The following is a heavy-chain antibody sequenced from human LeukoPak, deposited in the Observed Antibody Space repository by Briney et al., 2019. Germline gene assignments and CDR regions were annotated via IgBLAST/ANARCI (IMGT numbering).Heavy chain of an antibody. Sequence: PGGSLRLSCVASGFTFGSYAMSWVRQAPGKGLEWVSGISGSGGSTYYEDSVKGRFTISRDNSKNTLYLQMNSLRADDTAAYYCAKDWGLAVAATAAFDHWGQGTLVTVSS. CDR3: AKDWGLAVAATAAFDH. CDR1: GFTFGSYA. D-gene: IGHD6-19*01. J-gene: IGHJ4*02. V-gene: IGHV3-23*01. CDR2: ISGSGGST.